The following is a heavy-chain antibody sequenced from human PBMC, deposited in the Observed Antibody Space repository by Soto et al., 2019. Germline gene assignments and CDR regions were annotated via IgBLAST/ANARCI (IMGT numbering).Heavy chain of an antibody. CDR2: IDWDDDK. J-gene: IGHJ6*02. Sequence: GPTLVNPTQTLTLTCTFSGFSLSTSGMCVSWIRQPPGKALEWLALIDWDDDKYYSTSLKTRLTISKDTSKNQVVLTMTNMDPVDTATYYCARIRDSRNWYSSGWYPYYYYGMDVWGQGTTVTVSS. D-gene: IGHD6-19*01. V-gene: IGHV2-70*01. CDR1: GFSLSTSGMC. CDR3: ARIRDSRNWYSSGWYPYYYYGMDV.